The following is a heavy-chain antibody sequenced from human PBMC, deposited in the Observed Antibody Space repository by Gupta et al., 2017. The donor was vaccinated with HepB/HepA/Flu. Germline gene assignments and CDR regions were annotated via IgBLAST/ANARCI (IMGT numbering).Heavy chain of an antibody. Sequence: QVPPGESGGGLVQPGRSLEPSWAAPRSTFRNSVMHWVRQAPGIGMECVAGISTDGFSTYYAGFGMCRFTISRDKSENMLDLQMGSATIDDTAICYCAKTCRSSGFDHAIDHWGQGILVTVSS. D-gene: IGHD5-12*01. CDR2: ISTDGFST. V-gene: IGHV3-30-3*02. CDR1: RSTFRNSV. CDR3: AKTCRSSGFDHAIDH. J-gene: IGHJ4*02.